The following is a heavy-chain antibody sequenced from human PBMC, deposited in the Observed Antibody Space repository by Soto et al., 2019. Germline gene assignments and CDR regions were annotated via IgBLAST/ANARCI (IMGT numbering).Heavy chain of an antibody. J-gene: IGHJ4*02. CDR2: ISYDGSNK. CDR1: GFTFSSYG. CDR3: AKQRQASYYDSSGCYLAFDY. D-gene: IGHD3-22*01. Sequence: GGSLRLSCAASGFTFSSYGMHWVRQAPGKGLEWVAVISYDGSNKYYADSVKGRFTISRDNSKNTLYLQMNSLRAEDTAVYYCAKQRQASYYDSSGCYLAFDYWGQGTLVTVSS. V-gene: IGHV3-30*18.